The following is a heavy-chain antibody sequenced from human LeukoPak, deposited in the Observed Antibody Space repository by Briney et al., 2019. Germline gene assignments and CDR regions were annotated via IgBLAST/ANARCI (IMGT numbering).Heavy chain of an antibody. V-gene: IGHV3-66*01. CDR2: VYTGGST. CDR1: GFTFRSYP. J-gene: IGHJ4*02. Sequence: GGSLRLSCAASGFTFRSYPMTWVRQAPGKGLECVSVVYTGGSTYYADSVEGRFTISRDNSKNTLYLHMNSLRPEDTAVYYCAGCRWNYHYFEHWGQGTLVTVSS. D-gene: IGHD1-7*01. CDR3: AGCRWNYHYFEH.